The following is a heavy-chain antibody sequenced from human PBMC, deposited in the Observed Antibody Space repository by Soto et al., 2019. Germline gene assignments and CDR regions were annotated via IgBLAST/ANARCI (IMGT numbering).Heavy chain of an antibody. CDR2: ISSSGSTI. D-gene: IGHD3-3*01. CDR3: AGITIFPRAPHAY. Sequence: PGGSLRLSCAASGFTFSDYYMSWIRQAPGKGLEWVSYISSSGSTIYYADSVKGRFTISRDNAKNSLYLQMNSLRAEDTAVYYCAGITIFPRAPHAYWGQGTLVTVSS. CDR1: GFTFSDYY. V-gene: IGHV3-11*01. J-gene: IGHJ4*02.